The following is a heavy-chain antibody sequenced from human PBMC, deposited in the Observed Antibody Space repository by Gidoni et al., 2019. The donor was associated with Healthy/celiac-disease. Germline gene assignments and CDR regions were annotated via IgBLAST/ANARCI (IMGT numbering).Heavy chain of an antibody. D-gene: IGHD3-16*01. CDR1: GFPFSSYA. V-gene: IGHV3-23*01. CDR3: AKDSARRMGCWGY. Sequence: EVQLLESGGGLVQPGGSLRLSCAASGFPFSSYAMSWVRQAPGKGLEWVSAISGSGGSTYYADSVKGRFTISRDNSKNTLYLQMNSLRAEDTAVYYCAKDSARRMGCWGYWGQGTLVTVSS. J-gene: IGHJ4*02. CDR2: ISGSGGST.